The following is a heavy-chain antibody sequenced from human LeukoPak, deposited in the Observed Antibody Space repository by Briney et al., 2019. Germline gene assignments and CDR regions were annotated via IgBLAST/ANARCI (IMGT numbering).Heavy chain of an antibody. D-gene: IGHD6-19*01. J-gene: IGHJ4*02. CDR1: GFPFSNYA. V-gene: IGHV3-23*01. Sequence: GSLSLSCAASGFPFSNYAMSWVRQAPGKGLGWVSAISGSGGSIYYADSVKGRFTISRDNSKNTLYLQMNSLRAEDTAVYYCAKGTISSGWYWGQGTLVTVSS. CDR3: AKGTISSGWY. CDR2: ISGSGGSI.